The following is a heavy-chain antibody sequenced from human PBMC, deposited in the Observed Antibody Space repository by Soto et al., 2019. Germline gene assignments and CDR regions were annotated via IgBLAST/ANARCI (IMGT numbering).Heavy chain of an antibody. CDR1: GFTFSSYA. V-gene: IGHV3-30-3*01. Sequence: QVQLVESGGGVVQPGRSLRLSCAASGFTFSSYAMHWVRQAPGTGLEWVAVISYEGSNKYYADSVKGRFTISRDNSKNTLYLQMNSLRTEDTAVYYCARVLGGMATGPFDYWGQGALVPVSS. D-gene: IGHD5-12*01. J-gene: IGHJ4*02. CDR2: ISYEGSNK. CDR3: ARVLGGMATGPFDY.